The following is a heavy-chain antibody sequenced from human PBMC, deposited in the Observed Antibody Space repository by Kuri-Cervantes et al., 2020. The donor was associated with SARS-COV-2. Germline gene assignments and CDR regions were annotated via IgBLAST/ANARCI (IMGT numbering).Heavy chain of an antibody. CDR1: GFTVSSNY. CDR3: AKALVVNGWRYFDY. Sequence: GESLKISCAASGFTVSSNYMSWVRQAPGKGLEWVSSISGSGGSTYYADSVKGQFTISRDNSKNTLYLQMNSLRAEDTAVYYCAKALVVNGWRYFDYWGQGTLVTVSS. J-gene: IGHJ4*02. V-gene: IGHV3-23*01. CDR2: ISGSGGST. D-gene: IGHD6-19*01.